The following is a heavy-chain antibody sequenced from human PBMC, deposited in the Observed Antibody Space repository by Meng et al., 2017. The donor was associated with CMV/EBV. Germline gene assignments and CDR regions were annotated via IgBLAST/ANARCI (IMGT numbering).Heavy chain of an antibody. CDR1: GFTFSSYS. D-gene: IGHD2-8*01. CDR2: ISSSSSTI. V-gene: IGHV3-48*04. J-gene: IGHJ4*02. Sequence: GESLKISCAASGFTFSSYSMNWVRQAPGKGLEWVSYISSSSSTIYYADSVKGRFTISRDNAKNSLYLQMNSLRAEDTAVYYCASITSGYCTNGVCVYWGQGTLVTVSS. CDR3: ASITSGYCTNGVCVY.